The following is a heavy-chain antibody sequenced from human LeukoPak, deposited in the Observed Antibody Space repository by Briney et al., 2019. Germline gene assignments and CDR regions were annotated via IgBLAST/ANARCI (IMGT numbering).Heavy chain of an antibody. CDR1: GFTFSSYA. J-gene: IGHJ4*02. Sequence: PGGSLRLSCAASGFTFSSYAMSWVRQAPGKGPEWVSAISGSGGSTYYADSVKGRFTISRDNSKNTLYLQMNSLRAEDTAVYYCAKDLTMVRGVIIPRGFDYWGQGTLVTVSS. V-gene: IGHV3-23*01. CDR3: AKDLTMVRGVIIPRGFDY. D-gene: IGHD3-10*01. CDR2: ISGSGGST.